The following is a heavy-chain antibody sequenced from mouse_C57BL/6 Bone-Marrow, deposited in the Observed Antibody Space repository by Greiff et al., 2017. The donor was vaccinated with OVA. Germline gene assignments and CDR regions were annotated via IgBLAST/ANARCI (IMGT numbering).Heavy chain of an antibody. CDR2: ISNGGGST. CDR3: ARHGDSSYWYFDV. J-gene: IGHJ1*03. Sequence: EVHLVESGGGLVQPGGSLKLSCAASGFTFSDYYMYWVRQTPEKRLEWVAYISNGGGSTYYPDTVKGRCTISRDNAKNTLYLQMSRLKSEDTAMYYCARHGDSSYWYFDVWGTGTTVTVSS. D-gene: IGHD3-3*01. CDR1: GFTFSDYY. V-gene: IGHV5-12*01.